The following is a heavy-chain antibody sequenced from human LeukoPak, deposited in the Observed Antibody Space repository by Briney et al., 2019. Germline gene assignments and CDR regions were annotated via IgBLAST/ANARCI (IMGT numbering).Heavy chain of an antibody. J-gene: IGHJ4*02. V-gene: IGHV4-34*01. Sequence: SETLSLTCAVYGGSFSGYYWSWIRQPPGKGPEWIGEINHSGSTNYNPSLKSRVTISVDTSKNQFSLKLSSVTAADTAVYYCARGRGSVLRYLSFGYWGQGTLVTVSS. D-gene: IGHD3-9*01. CDR2: INHSGST. CDR1: GGSFSGYY. CDR3: ARGRGSVLRYLSFGY.